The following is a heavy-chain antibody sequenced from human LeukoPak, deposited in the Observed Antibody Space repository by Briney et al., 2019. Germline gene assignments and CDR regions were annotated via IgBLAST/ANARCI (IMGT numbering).Heavy chain of an antibody. CDR1: GFTFSSYS. Sequence: GGSLRLSCAASGFTFSSYSMNWVRQAPGKGLEWVSSISSSSSYIYYADSVKGRFTISRDNAKNSLYLQMNSLKAEDTAVYYCARGKSPYSSSWYIFDYWGQGTLVTVSS. V-gene: IGHV3-21*01. CDR3: ARGKSPYSSSWYIFDY. J-gene: IGHJ4*02. CDR2: ISSSSSYI. D-gene: IGHD6-13*01.